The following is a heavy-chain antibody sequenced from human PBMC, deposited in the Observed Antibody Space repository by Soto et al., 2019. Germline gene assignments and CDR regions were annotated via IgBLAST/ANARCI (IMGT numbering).Heavy chain of an antibody. V-gene: IGHV1-3*01. D-gene: IGHD3-22*01. CDR3: ARSRGSYYDSSLASGAFDI. J-gene: IGHJ3*02. Sequence: GASVKVSCKASGYTFTSYAMHWVRQAPGQRLEWMGWINAGNGNTKYSQKFQGRVTITRDTSASTAYMELSSLRSEDTAVYYCARSRGSYYDSSLASGAFDIWGQGTMVTVSS. CDR2: INAGNGNT. CDR1: GYTFTSYA.